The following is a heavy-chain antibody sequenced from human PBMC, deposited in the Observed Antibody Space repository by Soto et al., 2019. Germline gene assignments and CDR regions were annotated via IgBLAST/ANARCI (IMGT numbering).Heavy chain of an antibody. J-gene: IGHJ5*02. D-gene: IGHD4-17*01. CDR3: ARSCCGEQNWFDP. Sequence: EVQLVESGGDLVQPGGSLRLSCAASGGTFSGYWMHWVRRVPGKGLVWVSRIYGDGTTTTYADSVQGRFTISRDTGKNTVYLQMNSLRVDDTGVYFCARSCCGEQNWFDPWGQGTLVTGSS. CDR2: IYGDGTTT. CDR1: GGTFSGYW. V-gene: IGHV3-74*01.